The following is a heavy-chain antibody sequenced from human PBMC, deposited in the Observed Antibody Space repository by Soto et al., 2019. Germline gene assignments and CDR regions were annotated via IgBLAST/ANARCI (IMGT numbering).Heavy chain of an antibody. Sequence: GGSLRLSCAASGFTFSSYTLNWVRRAPGKGLEWVATSSDRRTGNTHYSDSVRCRFTLSRDYSRNILFLQMDSLRADDTALYYCTTWPTAHFDYWGRGTQVTVSS. CDR3: TTWPTAHFDY. D-gene: IGHD2-21*02. J-gene: IGHJ4*02. CDR1: GFTFSSYT. CDR2: SSDRRTGNT. V-gene: IGHV3-23*01.